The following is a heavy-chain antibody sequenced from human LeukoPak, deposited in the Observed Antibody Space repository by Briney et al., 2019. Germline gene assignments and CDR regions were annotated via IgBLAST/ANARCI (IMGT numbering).Heavy chain of an antibody. CDR1: GYTFTSYG. V-gene: IGHV1-18*01. D-gene: IGHD4-17*01. CDR2: ISAYNGNR. Sequence: ASVKVSCKASGYTFTSYGISWVRQAPGQGLEWMGWISAYNGNRNYAQKLQGRVTMTEDTSTDTAYMELSSLRSEDTAVYYCATVPGDYGYYYGMDVWGQGTTVTVSS. CDR3: ATVPGDYGYYYGMDV. J-gene: IGHJ6*02.